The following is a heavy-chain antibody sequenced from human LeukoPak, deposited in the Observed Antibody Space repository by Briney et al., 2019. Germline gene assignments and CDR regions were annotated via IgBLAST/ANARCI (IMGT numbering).Heavy chain of an antibody. CDR1: GFVVTANY. Sequence: GGSLRLSYAASGFVVTANYLAWARQAPGKGLEWVSTISNGGDPFYGDSVKGRSTISRDESTNTFSLQLDSLRVEDMGVYYCALLSGGTFDYWGQGTQVTVAS. V-gene: IGHV3-53*01. D-gene: IGHD2/OR15-2a*01. CDR3: ALLSGGTFDY. J-gene: IGHJ4*02. CDR2: ISNGGDP.